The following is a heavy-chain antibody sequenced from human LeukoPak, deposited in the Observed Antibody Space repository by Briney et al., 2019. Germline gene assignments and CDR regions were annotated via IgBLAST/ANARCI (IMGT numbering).Heavy chain of an antibody. Sequence: SETLSLTCTVSGYSISSGYYWGWIRQPPGKGLEWIGSIYHSGSTYYNPSLKSRVTISVDTSKNQFSLKLSSVTAADTAVYYCARVVRYSYGYWFDYWGQGTLVTVSS. CDR2: IYHSGST. CDR3: ARVVRYSYGYWFDY. V-gene: IGHV4-38-2*02. D-gene: IGHD5-18*01. J-gene: IGHJ4*02. CDR1: GYSISSGYY.